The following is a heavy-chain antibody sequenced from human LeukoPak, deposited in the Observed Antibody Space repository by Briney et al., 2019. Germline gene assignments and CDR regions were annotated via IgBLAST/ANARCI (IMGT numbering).Heavy chain of an antibody. J-gene: IGHJ4*02. Sequence: SVKVSCKASGGTFRSYGIYWVRQAPGQGLECMGGIIPDFGTTNYAQKFQGRVTITADDSTSTAYMELSSVGSEDTAVYLSAREGINGYSHFDYWGQGTLVTVSS. CDR3: AREGINGYSHFDY. CDR1: GGTFRSYG. D-gene: IGHD5-18*01. CDR2: IIPDFGTT. V-gene: IGHV1-69*13.